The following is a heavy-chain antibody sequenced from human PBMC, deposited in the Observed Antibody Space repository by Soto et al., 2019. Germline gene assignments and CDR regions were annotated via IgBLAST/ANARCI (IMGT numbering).Heavy chain of an antibody. CDR2: INPSGGST. CDR1: GYTFTSYY. D-gene: IGHD5-12*01. J-gene: IGHJ5*02. V-gene: IGHV1-46*01. CDR3: ARDLGEMANLVRLDP. Sequence: QVQLVQSGAEVKKPGASVKVSCKASGYTFTSYYMHWVRQAPGQGLEWMGIINPSGGSTSYAQKFQGRVTRTRDTSTSTVYMELSSLRSEDTAVYYCARDLGEMANLVRLDPWGQGTLVTVSS.